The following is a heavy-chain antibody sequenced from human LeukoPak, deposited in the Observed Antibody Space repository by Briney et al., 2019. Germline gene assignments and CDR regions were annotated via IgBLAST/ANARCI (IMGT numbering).Heavy chain of an antibody. Sequence: ASVKDSCKASGYTFTSYYMHWVRQAPGQGLEWMGIINPSGGSTTYAQKFRGRVTMTRDTSTSTVYMELSSLRSEDTAVYYCARAYYHDSSDYYFPLDYWGQGTLVTVSS. CDR2: INPSGGST. CDR1: GYTFTSYY. J-gene: IGHJ4*02. V-gene: IGHV1-46*01. CDR3: ARAYYHDSSDYYFPLDY. D-gene: IGHD3-22*01.